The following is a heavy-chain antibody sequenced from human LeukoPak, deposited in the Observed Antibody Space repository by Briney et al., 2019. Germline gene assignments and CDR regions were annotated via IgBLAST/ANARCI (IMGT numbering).Heavy chain of an antibody. J-gene: IGHJ4*02. CDR2: MNPNSGNT. V-gene: IGHV1-8*01. CDR3: ARAGSSSYYFDY. Sequence: ASVKVSCKASGYTFTSYDINWVRQATGQGLEWMGWMNPNSGNTGYAQKFQGRVTMTRNTSISTAYMELSSLRSEDTAVYYCARAGSSSYYFDYWGQGTLVTVSS. D-gene: IGHD6-6*01. CDR1: GYTFTSYD.